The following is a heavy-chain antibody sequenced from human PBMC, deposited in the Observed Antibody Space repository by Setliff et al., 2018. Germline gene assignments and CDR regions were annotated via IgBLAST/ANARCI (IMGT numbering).Heavy chain of an antibody. CDR3: ARVVGADGIGIDY. CDR2: IYPGDSDT. CDR1: GYTFSDYW. J-gene: IGHJ4*02. Sequence: PGESLKISCRGSGYTFSDYWIGWVRQMPGKGLEWMGIIYPGDSDTRYSPSFQGQVTFSAXXSISTAYXXXXXLKASGTATYYCARVVGADGIGIDYWGQGTVVTVSS. V-gene: IGHV5-51*01. D-gene: IGHD2-15*01.